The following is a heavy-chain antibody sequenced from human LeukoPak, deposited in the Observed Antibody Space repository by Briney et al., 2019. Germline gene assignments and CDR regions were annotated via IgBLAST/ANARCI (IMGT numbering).Heavy chain of an antibody. J-gene: IGHJ6*03. Sequence: SETLSLTCTVSGGSISSGDYYWSWIRQPPGKGLEWIGYIYYSGSTYHNPSLKSRVTISVDTSKNQFSLKLSSVTAADTAVYYCARLPLSHYYMDVWGKGTTVTVSS. V-gene: IGHV4-30-4*08. CDR2: IYYSGST. CDR1: GGSISSGDYY. CDR3: ARLPLSHYYMDV.